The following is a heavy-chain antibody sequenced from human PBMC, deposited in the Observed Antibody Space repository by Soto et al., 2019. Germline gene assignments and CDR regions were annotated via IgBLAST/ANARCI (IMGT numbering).Heavy chain of an antibody. V-gene: IGHV3-30-3*01. CDR1: GFTFSSYA. Sequence: GGSLRLSCAASGFTFSSYAMHWVRQAPGKGLEWVAVISYDGSNKYYADSVKGRFTISRDNSKNTLYLQMNSLRAEDTAVYYCARDSNWNYEYGMDVWGQGTTVTVSS. J-gene: IGHJ6*02. CDR2: ISYDGSNK. CDR3: ARDSNWNYEYGMDV. D-gene: IGHD1-20*01.